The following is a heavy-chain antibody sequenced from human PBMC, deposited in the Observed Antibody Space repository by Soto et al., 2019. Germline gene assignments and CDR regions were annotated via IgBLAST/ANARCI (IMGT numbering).Heavy chain of an antibody. Sequence: SETLSLTCTVSGVSISNTNYHWGWIRQPPGKGLEWIGSIYYSGNTYYNPSLKSRVTISVDRSKNQFSLKLSSVTAADTAVYYCARVPRGYYYYGMDVWGQGTTVTVSS. J-gene: IGHJ6*02. CDR3: ARVPRGYYYYGMDV. CDR1: GVSISNTNYH. CDR2: IYYSGNT. V-gene: IGHV4-39*07. D-gene: IGHD1-26*01.